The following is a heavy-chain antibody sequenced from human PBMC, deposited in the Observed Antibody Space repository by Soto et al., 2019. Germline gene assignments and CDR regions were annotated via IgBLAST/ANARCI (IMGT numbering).Heavy chain of an antibody. CDR3: AKEEDSQALDF. V-gene: IGHV1-18*01. CDR1: GYTFRNYG. CDR2: ISPFNGNI. Sequence: ASGKVSCKASGYTFRNYGISWVRQAPGQGLEWMGWISPFNGNIKFGQKFQGRVTMTTDTSTSIAYMELTSLRSDDTAVYYCAKEEDSQALDFWGQGTLVPVSS. J-gene: IGHJ4*02.